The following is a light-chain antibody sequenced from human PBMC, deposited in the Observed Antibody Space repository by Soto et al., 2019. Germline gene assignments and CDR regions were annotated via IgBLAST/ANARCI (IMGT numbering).Light chain of an antibody. J-gene: IGKJ1*01. Sequence: DIQMTQSPSSLSASVGDRVTITCRASQSISNYLSWYQQKPGKVPNLLIYAASSLQSGVPSRFSGSGSGTDFNLTISSRQPEDFATYYCQHSYSTPTFGKGTKVEIK. CDR3: QHSYSTPT. CDR2: AAS. CDR1: QSISNY. V-gene: IGKV1-39*01.